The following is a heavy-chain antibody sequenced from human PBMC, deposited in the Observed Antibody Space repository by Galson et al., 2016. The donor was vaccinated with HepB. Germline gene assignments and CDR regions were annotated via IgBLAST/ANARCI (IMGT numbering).Heavy chain of an antibody. CDR2: IWDDGSK. CDR1: GFTFSRYG. J-gene: IGHJ4*02. V-gene: IGHV3-33*06. Sequence: SLRLSCAASGFTFSRYGMHWVRQAPGKGLEWIADIWDDGSKRYADSVQGRVTIPRENSRNTLYLQMNNLTGEDTAVYFCAKFFYNSGYYAQWGQGTLVTVSS. D-gene: IGHD2-2*01. CDR3: AKFFYNSGYYAQ.